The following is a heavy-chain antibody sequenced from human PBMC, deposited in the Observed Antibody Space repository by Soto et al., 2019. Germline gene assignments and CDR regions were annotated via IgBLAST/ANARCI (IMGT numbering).Heavy chain of an antibody. V-gene: IGHV3-30*18. CDR2: ISYDGSNK. CDR1: GFTFSSYG. Sequence: GGSLRLSCAASGFTFSSYGMHWVRQAPGKGLEWVAVISYDGSNKYYADSVKGRFTISRDNSKNTLYLQMNSLRAEDTAVYYCAKPPITVIVWGWSRCGMDVWGQGTTVTVSS. CDR3: AKPPITVIVWGWSRCGMDV. J-gene: IGHJ6*02. D-gene: IGHD3-22*01.